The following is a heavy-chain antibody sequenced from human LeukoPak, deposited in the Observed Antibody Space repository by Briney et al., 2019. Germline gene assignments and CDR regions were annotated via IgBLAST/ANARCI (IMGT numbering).Heavy chain of an antibody. CDR2: ISSSGSTI. V-gene: IGHV3-48*03. CDR1: GFTFSSYE. J-gene: IGHJ4*02. Sequence: GGSLRLSCAASGFTFSSYEMNWVRQAPGKGLEWVSCISSSGSTIYYADSVKGRFTISRDNAKNSLYLQMNSLRAEDTAVYYCARDLYYGSGSYYHGYWGQGTLVTVSS. CDR3: ARDLYYGSGSYYHGY. D-gene: IGHD3-10*01.